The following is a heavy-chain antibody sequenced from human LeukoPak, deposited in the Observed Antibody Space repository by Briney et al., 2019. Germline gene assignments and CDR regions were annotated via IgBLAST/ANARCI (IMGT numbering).Heavy chain of an antibody. CDR1: RFTFSSYS. J-gene: IGHJ4*02. CDR3: ARGHFGVVLDY. CDR2: IRGDSTET. V-gene: IGHV3-21*01. Sequence: PGGSLRLSCEVSRFTFSSYSMIWVRQAPGKGLEWVSSIRGDSTETRHADSLMGRFTISRDNAKKSLYLQMNSLRAEDTAVYYCARGHFGVVLDYWGQGTLVTVSS. D-gene: IGHD3-3*01.